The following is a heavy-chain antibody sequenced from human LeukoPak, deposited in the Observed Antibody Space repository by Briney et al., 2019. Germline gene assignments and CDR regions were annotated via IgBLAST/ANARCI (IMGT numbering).Heavy chain of an antibody. CDR3: ARKLGYCSSTSCYGVWFDP. J-gene: IGHJ5*02. D-gene: IGHD2-2*01. Sequence: PSETLSLTCAVSGGSISSGGYSWSWIRQPPGKGLEWIGYIYHSGSTYYNPSLKSRVTISVDRSENQFSLKLSSVTAADTAVYYCARKLGYCSSTSCYGVWFDPWGQGTLVTVSS. CDR2: IYHSGST. CDR1: GGSISSGGYS. V-gene: IGHV4-30-2*01.